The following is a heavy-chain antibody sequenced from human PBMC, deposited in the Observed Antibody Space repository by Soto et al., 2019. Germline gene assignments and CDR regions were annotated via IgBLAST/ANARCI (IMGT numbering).Heavy chain of an antibody. CDR3: ARIRDGSYYAYYFDY. CDR2: IFSNDEK. J-gene: IGHJ4*02. CDR1: GFSLSNARMG. D-gene: IGHD1-26*01. Sequence: SGPTLVNPTGTLTLTCTVSGFSLSNARMGVSWIRQPPGKALEWLAHIFSNDEKSYSTSLKSRLTISKDTSKSQVVLTMTNMDPVDTATYYCARIRDGSYYAYYFDYWGQGTLVTVSS. V-gene: IGHV2-26*01.